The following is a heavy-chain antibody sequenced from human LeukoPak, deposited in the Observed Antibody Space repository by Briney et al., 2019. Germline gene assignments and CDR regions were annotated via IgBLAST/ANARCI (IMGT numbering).Heavy chain of an antibody. Sequence: GGSLRLSCAASGFTFSSYAMSWVRQAPGKGLEWVSAISGSGGSTYYADSVKGRFTISRDNSRNTLYLQMNSLRAEDTAVYYCAKDLENYYDSSGYDYWGQGTLVTVSS. J-gene: IGHJ4*02. D-gene: IGHD3-22*01. CDR3: AKDLENYYDSSGYDY. CDR1: GFTFSSYA. CDR2: ISGSGGST. V-gene: IGHV3-23*01.